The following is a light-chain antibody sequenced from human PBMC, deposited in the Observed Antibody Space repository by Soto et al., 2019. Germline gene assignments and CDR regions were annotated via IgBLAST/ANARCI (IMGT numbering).Light chain of an antibody. Sequence: QSALTQPASVSGSPGQSITISCTGTSSDVGGYNYVSWYQQYPGRAPKLMIHDVSNRPSGVSSRFSGSKSDNTASLTISGLQAEDEADYYCSSYTSSSTLLFGGGTKLTVL. CDR1: SSDVGGYNY. CDR3: SSYTSSSTLL. V-gene: IGLV2-14*03. J-gene: IGLJ2*01. CDR2: DVS.